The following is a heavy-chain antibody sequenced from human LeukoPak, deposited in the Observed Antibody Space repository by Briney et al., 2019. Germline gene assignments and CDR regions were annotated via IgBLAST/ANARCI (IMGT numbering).Heavy chain of an antibody. CDR1: GGSISSYY. CDR2: ISYSGTT. V-gene: IGHV4-59*08. J-gene: IGHJ4*02. CDR3: ARQGGYIAPLAL. Sequence: PSETLSLTCTVSGGSISSYYWSSVRQPPGKGLEWIGYISYSGTTNYNPSLKTRVTISVDTSKNQFSLRLSSVTAADTAVYYCARQGGYIAPLALWGQGTLVTVSS. D-gene: IGHD6-13*01.